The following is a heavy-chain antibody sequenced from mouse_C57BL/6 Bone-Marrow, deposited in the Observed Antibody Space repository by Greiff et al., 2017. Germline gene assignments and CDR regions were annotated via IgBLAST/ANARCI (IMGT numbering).Heavy chain of an antibody. J-gene: IGHJ4*01. V-gene: IGHV1-85*01. Sequence: VQLQASGPELVQPGATVSLSCKASGFTFTSYDINWVKQRPGQGLEWIGWIYPRDGSTKYNEKCKGKATWTVDTYSSAAYMKLRSLASEDSADYFGATYYAMDYWGQGTSVTVSS. CDR3: ATYYAMDY. CDR2: IYPRDGST. CDR1: GFTFTSYD.